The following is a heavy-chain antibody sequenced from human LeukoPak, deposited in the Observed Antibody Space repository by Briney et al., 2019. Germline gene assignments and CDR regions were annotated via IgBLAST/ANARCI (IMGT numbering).Heavy chain of an antibody. CDR2: ISGSGGST. Sequence: GGSPRLSCAASGFTFSSYAMSWVRQAPGKGLELVSAISGSGGSTYYADSVKGRFTISRDNSKNTLYLQMNSLRAEDTAVYYCAKSSGGITIFGVVTIFDYWGQGTLVTVSS. CDR3: AKSSGGITIFGVVTIFDY. J-gene: IGHJ4*02. V-gene: IGHV3-23*01. D-gene: IGHD3-3*01. CDR1: GFTFSSYA.